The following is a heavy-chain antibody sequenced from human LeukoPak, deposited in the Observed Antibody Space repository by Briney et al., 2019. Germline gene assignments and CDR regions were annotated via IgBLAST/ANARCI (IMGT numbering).Heavy chain of an antibody. V-gene: IGHV3-11*04. CDR2: ISSSGSTI. D-gene: IGHD3-22*01. Sequence: PGGSLRLSCAASGFTFSDYYMSWIRQAPGKGLEWVSYISSSGSTIYYADSVKGRFTISRDNAKNSLCLQMNSLRAEDTAVYYCARAQTGDYYDSSGYYWIDYWGQGTLVTVSS. J-gene: IGHJ4*02. CDR1: GFTFSDYY. CDR3: ARAQTGDYYDSSGYYWIDY.